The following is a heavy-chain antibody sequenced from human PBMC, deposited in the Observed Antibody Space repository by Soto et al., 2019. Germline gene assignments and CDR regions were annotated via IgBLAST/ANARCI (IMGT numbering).Heavy chain of an antibody. CDR3: ARQPSQEPNWFDP. CDR1: GGSISSGDYY. J-gene: IGHJ5*02. CDR2: IYYSGST. V-gene: IGHV4-30-4*01. Sequence: PSETLSLTCTVSGGSISSGDYYWSWIRQPPGKGLEWIGYIYYSGSTYYNPSLKSRVTISVDTSKNQFSLKLSSVTAADTAVYYCARQPSQEPNWFDPWGQGTLVTVSS.